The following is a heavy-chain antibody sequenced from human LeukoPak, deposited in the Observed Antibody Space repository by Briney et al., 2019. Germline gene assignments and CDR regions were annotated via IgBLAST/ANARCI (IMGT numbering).Heavy chain of an antibody. D-gene: IGHD6-6*01. J-gene: IGHJ5*02. CDR1: GGSISSYY. CDR2: IYYSGTT. CDR3: AREGIAARPDQNWFDP. V-gene: IGHV4-59*12. Sequence: SETLSLTCTVSGGSISSYYWSWIRQPPGKGLEWIGYIYYSGTTNYNPSLKSRVTISVDTSKNQFSLKLSSVTAADTAVYYCAREGIAARPDQNWFDPWGQGTLVTVFS.